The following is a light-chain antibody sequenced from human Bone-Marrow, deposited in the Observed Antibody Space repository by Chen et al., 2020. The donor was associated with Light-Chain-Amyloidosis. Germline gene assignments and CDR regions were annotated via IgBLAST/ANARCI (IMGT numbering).Light chain of an antibody. V-gene: IGLV2-14*01. CDR1: SSDVGGDNH. CDR3: SSYTITNTLV. J-gene: IGLJ1*01. CDR2: EVT. Sequence: QSALTQPASVSGSPGQSITIPCTGTSSDVGGDNHVSWYQQHPDKAPKLMIYEVTNRPSWVPDRFSGSKSDNTASLTISGLQTEDEADYFCSSYTITNTLVFGSGPRVTVL.